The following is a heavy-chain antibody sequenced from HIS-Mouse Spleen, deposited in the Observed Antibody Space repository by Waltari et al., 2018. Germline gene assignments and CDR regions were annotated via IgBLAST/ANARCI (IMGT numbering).Heavy chain of an antibody. V-gene: IGHV4-39*01. J-gene: IGHJ4*02. CDR3: ARRASSSWYYFDY. CDR1: GGSISSSSYY. Sequence: QLQLQESGPGLVKPSETLSLTCTVSGGSISSSSYYWGWIRQPPGKGLEWIGSNYYSGSTYSNPSLKSRVTISVDTSKNQFSLKLSSVTAADTAVYYCARRASSSWYYFDYWGQGTLVTVSS. D-gene: IGHD6-13*01. CDR2: NYYSGST.